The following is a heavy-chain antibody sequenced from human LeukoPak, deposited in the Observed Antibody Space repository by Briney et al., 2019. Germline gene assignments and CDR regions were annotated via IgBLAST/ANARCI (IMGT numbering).Heavy chain of an antibody. J-gene: IGHJ6*03. D-gene: IGHD2-21*02. Sequence: SETLSLTCTVSGGSISSSSYYWGWIRQPPGKGLEWIGSIYYSGSTYYNPSLKSRVTISVDTSKNQFSLKLSSVTAADTAVYYCVRGGSSDSFYYYYYMDVWGKGTTVTVSS. V-gene: IGHV4-39*07. CDR1: GGSISSSSYY. CDR2: IYYSGST. CDR3: VRGGSSDSFYYYYYMDV.